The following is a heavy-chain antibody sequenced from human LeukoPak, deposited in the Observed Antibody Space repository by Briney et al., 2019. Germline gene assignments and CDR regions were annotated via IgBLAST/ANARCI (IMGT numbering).Heavy chain of an antibody. CDR3: ARDREHYFDY. Sequence: ASVKVSCKTSGYTFTGYYIRWVRQAPGQGREWMGWINPISGGTNYAQKFQDRVTMTRATSISTAYMELSRLRSDDTAIYYCARDREHYFDYWGQGTLVTVSS. V-gene: IGHV1-2*02. CDR2: INPISGGT. J-gene: IGHJ4*02. D-gene: IGHD1-26*01. CDR1: GYTFTGYY.